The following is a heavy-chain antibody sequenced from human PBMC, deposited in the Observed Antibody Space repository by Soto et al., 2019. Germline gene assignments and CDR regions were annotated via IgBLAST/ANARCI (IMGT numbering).Heavy chain of an antibody. CDR2: IKGDGIST. Sequence: VQLVESGGGLVQSGGSLRLSCAASGFTFSSYWMHWVRQAPGKGLVWVSRIKGDGISTNCADSVKGRFTISRDNAKDTVFLQMNGLSADDTAVYYCARGAMGNYYNDYWGQGTLVTVSS. D-gene: IGHD3-10*01. V-gene: IGHV3-74*01. CDR1: GFTFSSYW. J-gene: IGHJ4*02. CDR3: ARGAMGNYYNDY.